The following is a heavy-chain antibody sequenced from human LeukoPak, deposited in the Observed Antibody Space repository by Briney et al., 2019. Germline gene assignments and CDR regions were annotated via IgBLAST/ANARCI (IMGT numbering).Heavy chain of an antibody. Sequence: GGSLRLSCAASGFTVSSNYMSWVRQAPGKGLEWVSGISASGGGTYYADSVKGRFTISRDNSKNTLSLQMNSLRTEDMAVYYCADTFARLAGRMNWFDPWGQGTLVTVSS. V-gene: IGHV3-23*01. CDR1: GFTVSSNY. CDR2: ISASGGGT. J-gene: IGHJ5*02. CDR3: ADTFARLAGRMNWFDP.